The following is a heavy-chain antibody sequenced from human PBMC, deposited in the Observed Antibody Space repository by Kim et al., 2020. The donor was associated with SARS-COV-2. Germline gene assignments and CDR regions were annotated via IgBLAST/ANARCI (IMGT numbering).Heavy chain of an antibody. D-gene: IGHD2-15*01. CDR2: ISYNSTDK. CDR1: GFTFRNYA. J-gene: IGHJ6*01. Sequence: GGSLRLSCAASGFTFRNYALHWVRQAPGKGPEWVSVISYNSTDKYYAYSACVRCTISIDNSNDTRNLHMKILRMNNTGLDYCSTYLAHCLAPRYFSGMD. V-gene: IGHV3-30-3*01. CDR3: STYLAHCLAPRYFSGMD.